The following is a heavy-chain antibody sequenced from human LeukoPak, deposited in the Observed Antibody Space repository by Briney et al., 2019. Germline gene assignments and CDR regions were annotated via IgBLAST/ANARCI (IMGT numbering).Heavy chain of an antibody. CDR2: IIPIFGTA. CDR1: GGTFSSYA. V-gene: IGHV1-69*05. J-gene: IGHJ3*02. CDR3: ARAYSSGWYGAFDI. D-gene: IGHD6-19*01. Sequence: ASVKVSCKASGGTFSSYAISWVRQAPGQGLEWMGGIIPIFGTANYAQKFQGRGTITTDESTSTAYMELSSLRSEDTAVYYCARAYSSGWYGAFDIWGQGTMVTVSS.